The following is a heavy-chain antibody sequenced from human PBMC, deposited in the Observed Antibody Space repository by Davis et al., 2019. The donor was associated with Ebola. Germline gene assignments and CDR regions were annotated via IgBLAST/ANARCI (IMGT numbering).Heavy chain of an antibody. V-gene: IGHV4-61*01. D-gene: IGHD1-26*01. CDR3: ARVSELYGMDV. CDR2: IYYSGST. CDR1: GGSVSSGYYY. J-gene: IGHJ6*04. Sequence: GSLRLSCTVSGGSVSSGYYYWSWVRQPPGKGLEWIGYIYYSGSTKNNPSLKSRVTISVDTSKNQFSLKLSSVTTADTAVYYCARVSELYGMDVWGKGTTVTVSS.